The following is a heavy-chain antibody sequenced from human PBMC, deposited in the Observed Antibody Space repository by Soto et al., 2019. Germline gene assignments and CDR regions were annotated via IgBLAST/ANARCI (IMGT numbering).Heavy chain of an antibody. V-gene: IGHV4-59*11. Sequence: SETLSLTCTVSGGSISSHYWSWVRQPPGRGLEWIGYIYDTGTTNYNPSLKSRVTMSVDTSKNQFSLKLNSLSAADTAVYYCARVEDYGDYFDYWGQGTLVTVSS. J-gene: IGHJ4*02. CDR3: ARVEDYGDYFDY. CDR2: IYDTGTT. D-gene: IGHD4-17*01. CDR1: GGSISSHY.